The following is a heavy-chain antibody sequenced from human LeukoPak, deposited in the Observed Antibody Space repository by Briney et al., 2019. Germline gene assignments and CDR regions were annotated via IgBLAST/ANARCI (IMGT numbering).Heavy chain of an antibody. J-gene: IGHJ4*02. V-gene: IGHV4-59*01. CDR1: GGSMSSFY. CDR2: IYYRGST. Sequence: SETLSLTCTVSGGSMSSFYWGWIRQPPGKGLEWIGYIYYRGSTDYNPSLKSRVTISLDTSKNQFSLKLSSVTAADTAVYYCARDVGGGPFFDYWGQGTLVTVSS. CDR3: ARDVGGGPFFDY. D-gene: IGHD2-15*01.